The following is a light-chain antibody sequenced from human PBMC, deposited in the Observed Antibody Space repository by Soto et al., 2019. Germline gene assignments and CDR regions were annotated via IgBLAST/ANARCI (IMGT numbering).Light chain of an antibody. CDR1: RSDVGRYNY. Sequence: QSVLTQPASVSGSPGQSITISCTGTRSDVGRYNYVSWYQQHPGKAPKLLIYEVTYRPSGVSTRFSASKSGSTASLTISGIQAEDEADYYCSSYSTTSSPHALFGGGTKLTVL. J-gene: IGLJ2*01. CDR2: EVT. V-gene: IGLV2-14*01. CDR3: SSYSTTSSPHAL.